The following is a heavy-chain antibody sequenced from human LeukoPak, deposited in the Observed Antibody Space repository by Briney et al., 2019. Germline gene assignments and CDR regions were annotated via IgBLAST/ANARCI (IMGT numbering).Heavy chain of an antibody. CDR3: ARPYYYDSEWSWFDP. CDR1: GYTFTSYG. J-gene: IGHJ5*02. CDR2: ISAYNGNT. Sequence: GASVKVSCKASGYTFTSYGISWVRQAPGQGLEWMGWISAYNGNTNYAQKLQGRVTMTTDTSTSTAYMELRSLRSDDTAVYYCARPYYYDSEWSWFDPWGQGTLVTVSS. D-gene: IGHD3-22*01. V-gene: IGHV1-18*01.